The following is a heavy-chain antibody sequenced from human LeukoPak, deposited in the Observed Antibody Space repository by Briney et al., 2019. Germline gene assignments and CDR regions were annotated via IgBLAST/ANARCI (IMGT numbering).Heavy chain of an antibody. CDR3: ARSNYYYDSSGPSHFDY. J-gene: IGHJ4*02. D-gene: IGHD3-22*01. CDR2: IYHSGST. Sequence: SETLSLTCAVSGGSISSSNWWSWVRQPPGKGLEWIGEIYHSGSTNYNPSLKSRVTISVDKSKNQFSLKLSSVTAADTAVYYCARSNYYYDSSGPSHFDYWGQGTLVTVSS. CDR1: GGSISSSNW. V-gene: IGHV4-4*02.